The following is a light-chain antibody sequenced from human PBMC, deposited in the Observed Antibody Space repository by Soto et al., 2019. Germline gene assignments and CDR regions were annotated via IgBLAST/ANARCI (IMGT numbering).Light chain of an antibody. J-gene: IGKJ3*01. CDR2: GAS. CDR3: QQYGSSPP. Sequence: EIVLTQSPGTLSLSPGERATLSCRASQSVSSSYLAWYQQKPGQAPRLLIYGASSRATGIPDRFSGSGSGTDFTLTISRLEPEEFAVYYCQQYGSSPPFGPGTKVDIK. CDR1: QSVSSSY. V-gene: IGKV3-20*01.